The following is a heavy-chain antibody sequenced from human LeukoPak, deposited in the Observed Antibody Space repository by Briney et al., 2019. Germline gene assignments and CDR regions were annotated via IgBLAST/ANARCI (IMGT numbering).Heavy chain of an antibody. CDR1: GGSISGYY. Sequence: PSETLSLTCTVSGGSISGYYWSWIRQPAGKGLEWIGRIYTSGSTNYNPSLKSRVTMSVDTSKNQFSLKLSSVTAADTAVYYCARSIAAAGTGNQIFDYWGQGTLVTVSS. J-gene: IGHJ4*02. CDR3: ARSIAAAGTGNQIFDY. CDR2: IYTSGST. D-gene: IGHD6-13*01. V-gene: IGHV4-4*07.